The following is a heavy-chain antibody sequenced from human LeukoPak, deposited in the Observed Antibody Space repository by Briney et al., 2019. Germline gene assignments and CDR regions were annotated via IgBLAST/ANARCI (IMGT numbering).Heavy chain of an antibody. CDR2: ISGSGGST. CDR1: GFTFSSYA. Sequence: GGSLRLSCAASGFTFSSYAMSWVRQAPGKGLEWVSAISGSGGSTYYADSVKGRFTISRDNSKNTLYLQMNSLRAEDTAAYYCPVVPAADYYYYYMDVWGKGTTVTVSS. CDR3: PVVPAADYYYYYMDV. V-gene: IGHV3-23*01. D-gene: IGHD2-2*01. J-gene: IGHJ6*03.